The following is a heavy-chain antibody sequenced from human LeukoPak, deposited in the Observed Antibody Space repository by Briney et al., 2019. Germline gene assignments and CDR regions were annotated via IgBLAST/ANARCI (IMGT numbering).Heavy chain of an antibody. V-gene: IGHV4-34*01. CDR3: ARGVAHYDFWSGYSVRYYYYMDV. CDR2: INHSGST. J-gene: IGHJ6*03. CDR1: GGSFSGYY. D-gene: IGHD3-3*01. Sequence: SETLPLTCAVYGGSFSGYYWSWIRQPPGKGLEWIGEINHSGSTNYNPSLKSRVTISVDTSKNQFSLKLSSVTAADTAVYYCARGVAHYDFWSGYSVRYYYYMDVWGKGTTVTVSS.